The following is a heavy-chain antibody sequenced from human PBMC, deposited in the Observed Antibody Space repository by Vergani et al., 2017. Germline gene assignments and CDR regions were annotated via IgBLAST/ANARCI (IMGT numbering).Heavy chain of an antibody. CDR3: ARDLISSAAAGEIDSYYYYYYMDV. Sequence: QVQLVQSGAEVKKPGASVTVSCKASGYTFTGYYMHWVRQAPGQGLEWMGRINPNSGGTNYAQKFQGRVTMTRDTSISTAYMELSRLRSDDTAVYYCARDLISSAAAGEIDSYYYYYYMDVWGKGP. J-gene: IGHJ6*03. CDR2: INPNSGGT. CDR1: GYTFTGYY. V-gene: IGHV1-2*06. D-gene: IGHD6-13*01.